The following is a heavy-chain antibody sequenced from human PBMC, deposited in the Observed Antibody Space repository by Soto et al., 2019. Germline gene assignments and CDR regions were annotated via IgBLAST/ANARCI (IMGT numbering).Heavy chain of an antibody. J-gene: IGHJ3*02. CDR1: GGSMNNYY. CDR2: IYYSGST. D-gene: IGHD2-2*02. CDR3: ARGGNTEAFDI. Sequence: QVQLQESGPGLVKPWETLSLTCTVSGGSMNNYYWCWIRQSPGKGLEWIGYIYYSGSTDYFPSLKRRLTIAIDTYRNHFSLRLTSVTAADTAIYYCARGGNTEAFDIWGQGTMVTVSS. V-gene: IGHV4-59*01.